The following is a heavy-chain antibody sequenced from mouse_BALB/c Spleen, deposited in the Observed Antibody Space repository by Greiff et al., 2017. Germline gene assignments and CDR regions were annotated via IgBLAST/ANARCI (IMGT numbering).Heavy chain of an antibody. CDR2: IRLKSDKYAT. J-gene: IGHJ4*01. D-gene: IGHD1-2*01. V-gene: IGHV6-6*02. Sequence: EVKLVESGGGLVQPGGSMKLSCAASGFSLSSYWMSWVRQSPEKGLEWVAEIRLKSDKYATHSLMSVQGKCNITRDDSKSRLYQQMDSLRAEDTGIYYCTVHYHCHYAMDSWGQGTSVTVSS. CDR3: TVHYHCHYAMDS. CDR1: GFSLSSYW.